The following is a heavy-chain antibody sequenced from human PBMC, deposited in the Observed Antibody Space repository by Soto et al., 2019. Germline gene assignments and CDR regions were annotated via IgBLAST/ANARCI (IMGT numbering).Heavy chain of an antibody. CDR1: GGSISSGAYY. CDR3: ARDRGTGSIGRYYFDY. D-gene: IGHD2-2*01. J-gene: IGHJ4*02. V-gene: IGHV4-31*03. CDR2: IFYSGST. Sequence: SETLSLTCTVSGGSISSGAYYWNWIRQHPGKGLEWIGYIFYSGSTYYNPSLKSRVTISADTSENQFSLKLSSVTAADTAVYYCARDRGTGSIGRYYFDYWGQGSLVTVSS.